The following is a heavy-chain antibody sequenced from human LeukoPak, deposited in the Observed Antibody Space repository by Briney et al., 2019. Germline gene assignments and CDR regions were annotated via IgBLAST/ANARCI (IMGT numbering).Heavy chain of an antibody. J-gene: IGHJ4*02. V-gene: IGHV4-59*01. CDR2: IYYSGNT. Sequence: PSETLSLTCTVSGGSLSSYYWSWIRQPPGKGLEWIGYIYYSGNTNYNPSLKSRVTISIDSSKNQFSLRLTSMTAADTAVYYCARAEGQTDWFTDYWGQGTLVTVSS. CDR3: ARAEGQTDWFTDY. D-gene: IGHD3-9*01. CDR1: GGSLSSYY.